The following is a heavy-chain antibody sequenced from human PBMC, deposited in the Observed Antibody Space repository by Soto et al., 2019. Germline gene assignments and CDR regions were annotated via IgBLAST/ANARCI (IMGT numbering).Heavy chain of an antibody. CDR1: GGSISSGDYY. D-gene: IGHD5-12*01. CDR2: IYYSGST. V-gene: IGHV4-30-4*01. CDR3: GRDDRDGYRVWFDP. J-gene: IGHJ5*02. Sequence: QVQLQESGPGLVKPSQTLSLTCTVSGGSISSGDYYWSWIRQPPGKGLEWIGYIYYSGSTYYNPSLKSRVTISVDASKHQFSLQLSAVAAADTAVYYCGRDDRDGYRVWFDPWVQVTLVTVSS.